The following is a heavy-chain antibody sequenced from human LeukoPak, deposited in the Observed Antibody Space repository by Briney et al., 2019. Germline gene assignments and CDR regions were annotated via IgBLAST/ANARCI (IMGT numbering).Heavy chain of an antibody. CDR1: GFTVSSNY. D-gene: IGHD3-10*01. CDR2: IYSGGST. V-gene: IGHV3-53*01. CDR3: AKDPMVRGSTYDY. J-gene: IGHJ4*02. Sequence: GGSPRLSCAASGFTVSSNYINWVRQAPGKGLEWVSVIYSGGSTYYPDSVKGRFTISRDNSKNTLYLQMNSLRAEDTAVYYCAKDPMVRGSTYDYWGQGTLVTVSS.